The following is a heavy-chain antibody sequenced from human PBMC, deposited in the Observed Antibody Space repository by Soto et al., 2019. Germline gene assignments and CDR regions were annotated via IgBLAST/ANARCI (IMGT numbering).Heavy chain of an antibody. CDR3: AKTITTPPSESSTGRGALIDH. CDR1: GFTFSTYW. D-gene: IGHD2-8*02. Sequence: EVQLVESGGGLVQPGGSLRLSCAASGFTFSTYWMTWVRQAPGKGLQSVATIKPDGTAQFYVDSVRGRFTISRDNPKNSLFLQMNSLRPDDTARYYCAKTITTPPSESSTGRGALIDHWGRGALVIVSS. J-gene: IGHJ4*02. CDR2: IKPDGTAQ. V-gene: IGHV3-7*01.